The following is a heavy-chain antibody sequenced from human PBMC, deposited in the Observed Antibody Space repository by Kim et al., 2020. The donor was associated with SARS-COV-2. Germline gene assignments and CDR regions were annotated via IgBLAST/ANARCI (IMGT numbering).Heavy chain of an antibody. D-gene: IGHD3-3*01. CDR1: GFTFSSYA. CDR3: AKVPRFLEWLSPFDY. V-gene: IGHV3-23*01. J-gene: IGHJ4*02. CDR2: ISGSGGST. Sequence: GGSLRLSCAASGFTFSSYAMSWVRQAPGKGLEWVSAISGSGGSTYYADSVKGRFTISRDNSKNTLYLQMNSLRAEDTAVYYCAKVPRFLEWLSPFDYWGQGTLVTVSS.